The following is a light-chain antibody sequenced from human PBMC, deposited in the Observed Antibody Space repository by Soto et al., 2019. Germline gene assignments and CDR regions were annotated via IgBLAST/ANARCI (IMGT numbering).Light chain of an antibody. CDR2: EVS. Sequence: QSDLTQPASVSGSPGQSITISCTGTSSDVGGYNYVSWYQQHPGKAPKLIIYEVSNRPSGVSNRFSGSKSGNTASLTISGLQAEDEADYYCSSYTSSSTPVVFGTGTKLTVL. J-gene: IGLJ1*01. CDR1: SSDVGGYNY. V-gene: IGLV2-14*01. CDR3: SSYTSSSTPVV.